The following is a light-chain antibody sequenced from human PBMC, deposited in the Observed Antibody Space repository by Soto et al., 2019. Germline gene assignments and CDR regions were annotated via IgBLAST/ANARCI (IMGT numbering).Light chain of an antibody. Sequence: IRLTQSPSSLSSSLGDRVTITFLASQGINTFLAWYQQKAGKAPKLLIYAASTLQSGVPSRFSGSGSGTDFTLTISSLQSEDFATYYCQQLNSYPITFGQGTRLEIK. V-gene: IGKV1-9*01. CDR3: QQLNSYPIT. CDR2: AAS. CDR1: QGINTF. J-gene: IGKJ5*01.